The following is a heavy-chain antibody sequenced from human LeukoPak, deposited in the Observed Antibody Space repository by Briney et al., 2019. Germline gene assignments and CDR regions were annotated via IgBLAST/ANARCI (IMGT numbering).Heavy chain of an antibody. V-gene: IGHV1-18*01. CDR2: ISAYNGNT. CDR1: GFTFSSYA. J-gene: IGHJ4*02. Sequence: PGGSLRLSCAASGFTFSSYAMSWVRQAPGKGLEWMGWISAYNGNTNYAQKLQGRVTMTTDTSTSTAYMELRSLRSDDTAVYYCARVWRAVAGTVWDYWGQGTLVTVSS. CDR3: ARVWRAVAGTVWDY. D-gene: IGHD6-19*01.